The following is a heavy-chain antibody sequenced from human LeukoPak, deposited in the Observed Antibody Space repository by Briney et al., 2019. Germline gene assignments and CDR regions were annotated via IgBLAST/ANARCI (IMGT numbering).Heavy chain of an antibody. V-gene: IGHV3-9*01. Sequence: PGGSLRLSCAASGFTFDDYAMHWVRQAPGKGLEWVSGISWNSGSIGYADSVKGRFTISRDNAKNSLYLQMNSLRAEDTAVYYCARGSVSSGYYYYHYMDVWGKGTTVTVSS. CDR2: ISWNSGSI. J-gene: IGHJ6*03. CDR1: GFTFDDYA. D-gene: IGHD3-22*01. CDR3: ARGSVSSGYYYYHYMDV.